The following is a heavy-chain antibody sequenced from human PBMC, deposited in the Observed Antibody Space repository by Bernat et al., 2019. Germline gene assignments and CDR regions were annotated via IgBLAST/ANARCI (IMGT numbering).Heavy chain of an antibody. CDR1: GFTFSSFA. CDR3: AKGGSYYYDSSAYYSD. J-gene: IGHJ4*02. V-gene: IGHV3-23*01. D-gene: IGHD3-22*01. Sequence: EVQLLESGGGLVQPGGSLRLSCAASGFTFSSFAMSWVRQAPGKGLEWVSAISGSGVSTSYADSVKGRFTISRDNSKNTLYVQMNSLRAEDTAIYYCAKGGSYYYDSSAYYSDWGQGTLVSVSS. CDR2: ISGSGVST.